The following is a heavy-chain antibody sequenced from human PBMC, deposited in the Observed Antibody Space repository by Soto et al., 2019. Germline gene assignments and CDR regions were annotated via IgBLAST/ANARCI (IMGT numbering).Heavy chain of an antibody. J-gene: IGHJ4*02. CDR3: ASRWGSGIDY. CDR1: GGSISSYY. V-gene: IGHV4-59*08. CDR2: IYYSGST. Sequence: QVQLQESGPGLVKPSETLSLTCTVSGGSISSYYWSWIRQPPGKGLEWIGYIYYSGSTNYNPSLTRRVTISVDTYKNQFSLKLSSVTAADTAVYYCASRWGSGIDYWGQGTLVTVSS. D-gene: IGHD3-10*01.